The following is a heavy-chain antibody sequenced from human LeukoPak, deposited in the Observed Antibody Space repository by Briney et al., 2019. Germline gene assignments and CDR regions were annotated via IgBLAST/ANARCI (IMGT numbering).Heavy chain of an antibody. D-gene: IGHD1-26*01. CDR3: ASTQIVGATEYYYYCGMDV. J-gene: IGHJ6*02. CDR2: ISSSSSYI. CDR1: GFTFSSYS. V-gene: IGHV3-21*01. Sequence: GGSLRLSCAASGFTFSSYSMNWVRQAPGKGLEWVSSISSSSSYIYYADSVKGRFTISRDNAKNSLYLQMNSLRAEDTAVYYCASTQIVGATEYYYYCGMDVWGQGTTVTVSS.